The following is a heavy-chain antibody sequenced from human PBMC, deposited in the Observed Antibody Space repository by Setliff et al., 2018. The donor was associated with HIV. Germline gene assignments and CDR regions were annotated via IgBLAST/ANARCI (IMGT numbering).Heavy chain of an antibody. J-gene: IGHJ4*02. D-gene: IGHD3-16*02. Sequence: ASVKVSCKASGYTFTKYPMHWVRQAPGQRLEWMGWINTGNGNTKYSQKFQDRVTITRDTSASTGYMEVKCLRPEDTAVYYCARDRIPKRGYTYREPDFDSWGQGTLVTVS. CDR2: INTGNGNT. V-gene: IGHV1-3*04. CDR1: GYTFTKYP. CDR3: ARDRIPKRGYTYREPDFDS.